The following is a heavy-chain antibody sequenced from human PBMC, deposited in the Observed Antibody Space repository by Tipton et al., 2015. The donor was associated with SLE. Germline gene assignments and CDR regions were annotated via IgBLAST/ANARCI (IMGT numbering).Heavy chain of an antibody. Sequence: SLRLSCAASGFTYSGYAMHWVRQAPGKGLEWVAFIRADGSNKDYADSVKGRFTISRDNSKNSLYPQMNGLRAEDTAVYYCARSPVDYWNGYSAWGQGTLVAVSS. CDR2: IRADGSNK. CDR1: GFTYSGYA. D-gene: IGHD3-3*01. J-gene: IGHJ4*02. V-gene: IGHV3-33*01. CDR3: ARSPVDYWNGYSA.